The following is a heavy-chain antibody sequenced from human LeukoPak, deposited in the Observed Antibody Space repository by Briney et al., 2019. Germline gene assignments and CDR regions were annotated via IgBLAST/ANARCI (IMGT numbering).Heavy chain of an antibody. CDR1: GFTLSDYY. Sequence: PGGSLRLSCAASGFTLSDYYMSWIRQAPGKGLEWVSYISGSSSSTNYADSVKGRFTISRDNAKNSLYLQMNSLRAEDTAVYYCARDQGENYDSSGYYPYWGQGTLVTVSS. CDR2: ISGSSSST. CDR3: ARDQGENYDSSGYYPY. J-gene: IGHJ4*02. V-gene: IGHV3-11*06. D-gene: IGHD3-22*01.